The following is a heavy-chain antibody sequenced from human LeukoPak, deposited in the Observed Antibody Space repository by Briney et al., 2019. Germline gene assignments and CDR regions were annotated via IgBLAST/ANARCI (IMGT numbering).Heavy chain of an antibody. CDR3: ARKRGWFDP. V-gene: IGHV4-34*01. D-gene: IGHD5-24*01. Sequence: KSSETLSLTCTVSSGSVNSYYWSWIRQPPGKGLEWIGEINHSGSTNYNPSLKSRVTISVDTSKNQFSLKLSSVTAADTAVYYCARKRGWFDPWGQGTLVTVSS. CDR1: SGSVNSYY. J-gene: IGHJ5*02. CDR2: INHSGST.